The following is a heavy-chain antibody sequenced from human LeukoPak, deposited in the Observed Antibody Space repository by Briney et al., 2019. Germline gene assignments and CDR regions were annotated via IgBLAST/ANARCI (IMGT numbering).Heavy chain of an antibody. V-gene: IGHV1-2*02. CDR3: ARDDSGRFGEFGDC. CDR2: INPNSGGT. CDR1: GYTFTGYY. D-gene: IGHD3-10*01. J-gene: IGHJ4*02. Sequence: ASVKVSCKASGYTFTGYYMHWVRQAPGQGLEWMGWINPNSGGTNYAQKFQGRVTMTRDTSISTAYMELSRLRSDDTAVYYCARDDSGRFGEFGDCWGQGTLVTVSS.